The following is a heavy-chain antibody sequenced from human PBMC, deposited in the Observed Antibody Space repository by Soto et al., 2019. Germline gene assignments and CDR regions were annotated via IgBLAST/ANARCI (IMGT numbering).Heavy chain of an antibody. CDR3: AREFVGSGIPNWFDP. V-gene: IGHV3-66*01. D-gene: IGHD3-10*01. Sequence: EVQLVESGGGLVQPGGSLRLSCAVSGFTVSSNYMSWVRQAPGKGLEWVSVIYSGGSTYYADSVKGRFTISRDNSXXTLYLQMNRMRAEDTAVYYCAREFVGSGIPNWFDPWGQGTLVTVSS. CDR1: GFTVSSNY. CDR2: IYSGGST. J-gene: IGHJ5*02.